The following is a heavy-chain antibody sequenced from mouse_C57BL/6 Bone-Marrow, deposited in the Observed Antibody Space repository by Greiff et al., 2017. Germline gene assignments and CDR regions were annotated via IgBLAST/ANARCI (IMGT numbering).Heavy chain of an antibody. CDR3: TNIYYDYDVGAY. CDR1: GFTFSNYW. J-gene: IGHJ3*01. Sequence: DVMLVESGGGLVQPGGSMKLSCVASGFTFSNYWMNWVRQSPEKGLEWVAQIRLKSDNYATHYAESVKGRFTISRDDSKSSVYLQMNNLRAEDTGIYYCTNIYYDYDVGAYWGQGTLVTVSA. V-gene: IGHV6-3*01. D-gene: IGHD2-4*01. CDR2: IRLKSDNYAT.